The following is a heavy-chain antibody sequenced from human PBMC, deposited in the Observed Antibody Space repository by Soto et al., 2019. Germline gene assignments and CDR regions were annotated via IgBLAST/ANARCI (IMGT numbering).Heavy chain of an antibody. Sequence: VQVLESGGRLVQPGGSLRLSCAASGLIFTNDAMTWVRQAPGKRLEWVSSLSGSGGITDYADSVKGRFTISRDNSRNTVYLPMNNLRAEDTAVYYCAKGGAARLSRAGGLDYWGQGTLVTVSS. D-gene: IGHD6-6*01. CDR3: AKGGAARLSRAGGLDY. CDR1: GLIFTNDA. CDR2: LSGSGGIT. V-gene: IGHV3-23*01. J-gene: IGHJ4*02.